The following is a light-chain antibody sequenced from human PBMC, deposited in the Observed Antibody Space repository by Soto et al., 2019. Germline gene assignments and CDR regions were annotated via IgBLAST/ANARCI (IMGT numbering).Light chain of an antibody. CDR1: QNVNSAY. Sequence: EIVLTQSPGTLSLSPGERATLSCKASQNVNSAYLAWYQQKPGQAPRLLIYGAYSRATGIPDRFSGSGSGTDFTLTISGLEPEDFAVYYCQQYGGSHGGTFGQGTKLEVK. V-gene: IGKV3-20*01. CDR2: GAY. J-gene: IGKJ2*02. CDR3: QQYGGSHGGT.